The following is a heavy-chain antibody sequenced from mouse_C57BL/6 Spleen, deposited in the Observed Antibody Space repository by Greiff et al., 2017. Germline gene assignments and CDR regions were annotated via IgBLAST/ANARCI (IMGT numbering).Heavy chain of an antibody. Sequence: EVKLEESGGGLVKPGGSLKLSCAASGFTFSDYGMHWVRQAPEKGLEWVAYISSGSSTIYYADTVKGRFTISRDNAKNTLFLQMTSLRSEDTAMYYCARDTTVVATGYFDYWGQGTTLTVSS. J-gene: IGHJ2*01. CDR1: GFTFSDYG. D-gene: IGHD1-1*01. V-gene: IGHV5-17*01. CDR2: ISSGSSTI. CDR3: ARDTTVVATGYFDY.